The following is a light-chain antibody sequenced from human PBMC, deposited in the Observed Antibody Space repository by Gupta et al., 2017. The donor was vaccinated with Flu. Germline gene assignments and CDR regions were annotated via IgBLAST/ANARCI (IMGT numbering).Light chain of an antibody. CDR1: ISNIGTNS. CDR3: GTWDTSLSGVVV. J-gene: IGLJ2*01. CDR2: DTD. V-gene: IGLV1-51*01. Sequence: CSGSISNIGTNSVSWFKQLPGTAPPLLIYDTDKRPSGTPARFSGSTSGTSAILGITGLQPGDEADYYCGTWDTSLSGVVVFGAGTKLTVL.